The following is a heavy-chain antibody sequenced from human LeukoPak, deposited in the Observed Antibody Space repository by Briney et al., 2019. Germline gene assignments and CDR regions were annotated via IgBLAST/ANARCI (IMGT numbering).Heavy chain of an antibody. Sequence: GRSLRLSFAASGSTFSNAWMNWGRPAPGEWLEWVGRIKSRTAGGTTDYAAPVKGRFTISRDDSKNTLSLQMNSLKTEDTAVYYCTTEDIVVITAAFDYWGQGTLVTVSS. D-gene: IGHD2-2*01. V-gene: IGHV3-15*01. CDR3: TTEDIVVITAAFDY. CDR1: GSTFSNAW. CDR2: IKSRTAGGTT. J-gene: IGHJ4*02.